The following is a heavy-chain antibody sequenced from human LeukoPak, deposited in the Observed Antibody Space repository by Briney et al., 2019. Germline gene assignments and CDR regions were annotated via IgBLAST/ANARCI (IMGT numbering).Heavy chain of an antibody. CDR3: AKDLSYYGSGSYL. Sequence: GGSLRLSCAASGFTFSSYAMSWVRQAPGKGLEWVSAISGSGGSTYYADSVKGRFTISRDNSKNTLYLQMNSLRAEDMAVYYCAKDLSYYGSGSYLWGQGTLVTVSS. D-gene: IGHD3-10*01. CDR2: ISGSGGST. V-gene: IGHV3-23*01. CDR1: GFTFSSYA. J-gene: IGHJ5*02.